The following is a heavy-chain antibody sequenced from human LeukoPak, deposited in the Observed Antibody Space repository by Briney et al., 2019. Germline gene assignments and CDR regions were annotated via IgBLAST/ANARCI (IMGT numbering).Heavy chain of an antibody. D-gene: IGHD3-10*01. J-gene: IGHJ4*02. Sequence: GGSLRLSCAASGFTFDDYGMSWVRQAPGTGLEWVSGINWNGDRTGYADSVKGRFTISRDNAKNSLYLLMNSLRAEDTALYYCARSGYYGSGSYSDYWGQGTLVTVSS. CDR2: INWNGDRT. CDR3: ARSGYYGSGSYSDY. V-gene: IGHV3-20*04. CDR1: GFTFDDYG.